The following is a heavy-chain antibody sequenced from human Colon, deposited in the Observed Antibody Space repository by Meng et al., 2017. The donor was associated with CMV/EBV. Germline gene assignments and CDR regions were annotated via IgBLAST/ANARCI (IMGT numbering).Heavy chain of an antibody. CDR3: VTDYPERTAQIDN. V-gene: IGHV3-15*01. D-gene: IGHD1/OR15-1a*01. CDR1: GFTFVHAW. Sequence: LVESGGGLVKPVGYLRRSCAASGFTFVHAWMSWVRQAPGTGLEWVARVRAGGTADYAAPVKGRFTVGRDDSTNTVYLQMNNLLSNDTAVYYCVTDYPERTAQIDNWGQGTLVTVSS. J-gene: IGHJ4*02. CDR2: VRAGGTA.